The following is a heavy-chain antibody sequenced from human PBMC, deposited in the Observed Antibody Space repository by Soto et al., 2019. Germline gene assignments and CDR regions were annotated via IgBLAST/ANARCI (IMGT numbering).Heavy chain of an antibody. Sequence: GGSLRLSCAASGFTFSSYGVHWVRQAPGKGLEWVAVVSYDGSNQNYADNVKGQFTISRDNSKNTLYLQMNSLRAEDSAVYFCATSLSSSANFDYWGQGT. CDR2: VSYDGSNQ. CDR1: GFTFSSYG. CDR3: ATSLSSSANFDY. D-gene: IGHD6-25*01. J-gene: IGHJ4*02. V-gene: IGHV3-30*03.